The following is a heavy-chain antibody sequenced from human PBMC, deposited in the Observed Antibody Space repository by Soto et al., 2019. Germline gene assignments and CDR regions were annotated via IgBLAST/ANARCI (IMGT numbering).Heavy chain of an antibody. D-gene: IGHD2-15*01. J-gene: IGHJ1*01. CDR3: ASPVVVVAATRREYFQH. CDR1: GYTFTSYA. CDR2: IIPIFGTA. Sequence: GPSVKVSCKASGYTFTSYAISWVRQAPGQGLEWMGGIIPIFGTANYAQKFQGRVTITADESTSTAYMELSSLRSEDTAVYYCASPVVVVAATRREYFQHWGQGTLVTVSS. V-gene: IGHV1-69*13.